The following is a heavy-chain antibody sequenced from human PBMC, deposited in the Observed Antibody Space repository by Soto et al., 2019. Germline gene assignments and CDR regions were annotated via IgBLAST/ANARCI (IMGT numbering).Heavy chain of an antibody. D-gene: IGHD6-13*01. CDR2: IYPGDSDI. Sequence: PXESLNISCRASGYDFTNYWIAWVRQTPGRGLEWMGMIYPGDSDIRYNPSFRGRVTISADKSITSAFVQWGSLKASDSAIYYCARFRAPRRQLISMSFHLWGLGTLVTVSS. J-gene: IGHJ4*01. V-gene: IGHV5-51*01. CDR3: ARFRAPRRQLISMSFHL. CDR1: GYDFTNYW.